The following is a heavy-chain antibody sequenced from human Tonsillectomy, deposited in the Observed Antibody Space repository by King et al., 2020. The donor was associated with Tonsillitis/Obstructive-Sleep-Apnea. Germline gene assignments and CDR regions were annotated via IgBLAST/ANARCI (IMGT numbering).Heavy chain of an antibody. CDR3: ASLVPSLGAFDI. CDR2: IFYSGST. CDR1: GGSISGYY. D-gene: IGHD2-2*01. J-gene: IGHJ3*02. Sequence: VQLQESGPGLVKPSENLYLTCTVSGGSISGYYWSWIRQPPGKGLEWIGYIFYSGSTNYNPSLKSRVTISVDTSKNQFSLKLGSVTAADTAVYYCASLVPSLGAFDIWGQGTMVTVSS. V-gene: IGHV4-59*08.